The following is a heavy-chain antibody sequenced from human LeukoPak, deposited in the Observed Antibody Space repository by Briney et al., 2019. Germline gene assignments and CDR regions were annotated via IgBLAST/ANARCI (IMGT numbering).Heavy chain of an antibody. CDR3: AKDSGFYSSSSVSWFDP. D-gene: IGHD6-6*01. Sequence: GALRLSCAASGFTFSSYAMIWVRQAPGKGLEGGSAIICSGGSTYYADSVKGRFTISRDNSKNTLYLQMNRLRAEDTAVYYCAKDSGFYSSSSVSWFDPWGQGTLVTVSS. V-gene: IGHV3-23*01. J-gene: IGHJ5*02. CDR1: GFTFSSYA. CDR2: IICSGGST.